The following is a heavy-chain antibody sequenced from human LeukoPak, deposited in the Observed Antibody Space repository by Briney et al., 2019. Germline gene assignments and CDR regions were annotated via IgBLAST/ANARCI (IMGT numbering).Heavy chain of an antibody. CDR1: GFTFSSYW. D-gene: IGHD6-13*01. V-gene: IGHV3-7*01. Sequence: GGSLRLSCAASGFTFSSYWMSWVRQAPGKGLEWVANINQDGRAIYYADSVKGRFTISRDNAKNSLYLQMNSLRAEDTAVYYCARDPLSSSSFDLWGQGTLVTVSS. CDR2: INQDGRAI. CDR3: ARDPLSSSSFDL. J-gene: IGHJ4*02.